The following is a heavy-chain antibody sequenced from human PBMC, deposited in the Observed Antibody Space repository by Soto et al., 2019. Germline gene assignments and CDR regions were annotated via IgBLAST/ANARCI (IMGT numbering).Heavy chain of an antibody. CDR3: AGDFYYNTDV. CDR2: IRSKPNNYAT. CDR1: GFPFNGSA. J-gene: IGHJ6*02. Sequence: EVQLVESGGGLVHPGGSLKLSCAASGFPFNGSAMHWVRQASGKGLEWVGRIRSKPNNYATAYAASLKGRFTISRDDSKTTAYLQMNSLKTEDTAVYYCAGDFYYNTDVWGQGTTVTVSS. V-gene: IGHV3-73*02.